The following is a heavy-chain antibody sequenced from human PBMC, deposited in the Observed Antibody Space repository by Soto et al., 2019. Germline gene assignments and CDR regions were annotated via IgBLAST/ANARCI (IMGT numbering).Heavy chain of an antibody. CDR3: ARESLGAPARGLLPGYYYGMDV. Sequence: ASVKVSCKASGGTFSSYAISWVRQAPGQGLEWMGGIIPIFGTANYAQKFQGRVTITADESTSTAYMELSSLRSEDTAVYYCARESLGAPARGLLPGYYYGMDVWGQGTTVTVSS. CDR2: IIPIFGTA. V-gene: IGHV1-69*13. CDR1: GGTFSSYA. D-gene: IGHD3-22*01. J-gene: IGHJ6*02.